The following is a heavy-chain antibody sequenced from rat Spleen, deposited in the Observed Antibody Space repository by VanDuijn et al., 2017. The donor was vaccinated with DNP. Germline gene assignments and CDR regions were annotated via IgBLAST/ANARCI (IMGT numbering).Heavy chain of an antibody. CDR3: ARTTRVYWYFDF. V-gene: IGHV5-31*01. CDR1: GFTFSYYW. J-gene: IGHJ1*01. D-gene: IGHD1-4*01. Sequence: EVQLVESGGDLVLPGRSLELSCRASGFTFSYYWMTWIRQVPGKGLEWIASITISGGSTSYPDSVMGRFTISRNNAKNTLYLQMNRLRSEDTATYYCARTTRVYWYFDFWGPGTMVTVSS. CDR2: ITISGGST.